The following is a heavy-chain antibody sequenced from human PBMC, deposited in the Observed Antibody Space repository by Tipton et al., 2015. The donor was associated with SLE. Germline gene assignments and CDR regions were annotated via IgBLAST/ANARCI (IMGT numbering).Heavy chain of an antibody. Sequence: GSLRLSCAASGFTFSDYYMSWIRQAPGKGLEWVSYISSSGSTIYYADPVKGRFTISRDNAKNSLYLQMNSLRAEDTAVYYWARDYSSSWRYYGMDVWGQGATVPGSS. V-gene: IGHV3-11*01. CDR1: GFTFSDYY. CDR3: ARDYSSSWRYYGMDV. D-gene: IGHD6-6*01. J-gene: IGHJ6*02. CDR2: ISSSGSTI.